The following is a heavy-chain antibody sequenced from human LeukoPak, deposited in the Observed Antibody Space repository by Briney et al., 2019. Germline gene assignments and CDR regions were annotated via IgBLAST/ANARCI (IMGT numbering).Heavy chain of an antibody. D-gene: IGHD6-19*01. J-gene: IGHJ1*01. Sequence: ASVKVSCKASGYTFSSYYMHWVRQAPGQGLEWMGIINPSGGSTNYAQKFQGRVTMTRDLSTSTVYMELSSLRSEDTAVYYCGRGGNEAVADAEDFQHWGQGTLVTVSS. CDR3: GRGGNEAVADAEDFQH. V-gene: IGHV1-46*01. CDR1: GYTFSSYY. CDR2: INPSGGST.